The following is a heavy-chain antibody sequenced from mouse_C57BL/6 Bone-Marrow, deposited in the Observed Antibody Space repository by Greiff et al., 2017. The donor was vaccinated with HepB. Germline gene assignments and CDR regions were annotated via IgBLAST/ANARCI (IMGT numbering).Heavy chain of an antibody. J-gene: IGHJ3*01. CDR3: ARNRAVFPRWFAY. CDR1: GFSLTSYG. Sequence: QVQLQQSGPGLVQPSQSLSITCTVSGFSLTSYGVHWVRQSPGKGLEWLGVIWSGGSTDYNAAFISRLSISKDNSKSQVFFKMNSLQADDTAIYYCARNRAVFPRWFAYWGQGTLVTVSA. D-gene: IGHD3-3*01. V-gene: IGHV2-2*01. CDR2: IWSGGST.